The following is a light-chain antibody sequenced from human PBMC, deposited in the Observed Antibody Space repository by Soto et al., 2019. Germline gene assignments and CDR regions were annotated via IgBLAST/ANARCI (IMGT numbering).Light chain of an antibody. CDR3: QQYGTSRWT. CDR2: NAS. J-gene: IGKJ1*01. Sequence: EVVLTQSPATLSLSPGERATLSCRASQRVTTYLAWYQQKPGQAPRLLVYTASTRATNASTRATGIPARFSGSGSGTDFSLTISSLEPEDFAVYYCQQYGTSRWTFGQGTKVEIK. CDR1: QRVTTY. V-gene: IGKV3-11*01.